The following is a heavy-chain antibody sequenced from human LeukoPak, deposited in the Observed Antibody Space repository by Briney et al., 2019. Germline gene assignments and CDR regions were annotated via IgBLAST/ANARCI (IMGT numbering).Heavy chain of an antibody. Sequence: GGSLRLSCAASGFTVGNNYVTWVRQAPGKGLEWVSIIYSVGSTHYADSVKGRFTISRDNSKNTLYLQMNSLKASDTAIYYCARQVGPYYYDSSGYYFDYWGQGTLVTVSS. CDR2: IYSVGST. CDR1: GFTVGNNY. CDR3: ARQVGPYYYDSSGYYFDY. V-gene: IGHV3-66*04. D-gene: IGHD3-22*01. J-gene: IGHJ4*02.